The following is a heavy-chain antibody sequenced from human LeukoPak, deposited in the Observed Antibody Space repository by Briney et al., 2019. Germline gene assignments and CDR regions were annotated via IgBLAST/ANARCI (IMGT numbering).Heavy chain of an antibody. CDR2: ISGAGGST. CDR1: GLTFNIYA. V-gene: IGHV3-23*01. Sequence: GGSLRLSCAASGLTFNIYAMNWVRQAPGKGLEWVSTISGAGGSTYYADSVKGRFTISRDNSKNTLYLQMNSLRVEDTAVYYCAKDRRGEYYGSGSFVYWGQGTLVTVSS. CDR3: AKDRRGEYYGSGSFVY. J-gene: IGHJ4*02. D-gene: IGHD3-10*01.